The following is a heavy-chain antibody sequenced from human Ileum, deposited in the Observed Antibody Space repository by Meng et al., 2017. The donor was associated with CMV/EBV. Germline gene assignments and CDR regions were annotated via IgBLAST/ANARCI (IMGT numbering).Heavy chain of an antibody. Sequence: ASVKVSCKASGYIFTTYYIHWMRQAPGQGLEWMGIINPIDTNTLYAQEFKGRVTVTTDTSTSTVYMELSSLRSEDTAVYYCARIRILRFLEWLRNYGMDVWGQGTTVTVSS. V-gene: IGHV1-46*01. CDR2: INPIDTNT. D-gene: IGHD3-3*01. CDR3: ARIRILRFLEWLRNYGMDV. J-gene: IGHJ6*02. CDR1: GYIFTTYY.